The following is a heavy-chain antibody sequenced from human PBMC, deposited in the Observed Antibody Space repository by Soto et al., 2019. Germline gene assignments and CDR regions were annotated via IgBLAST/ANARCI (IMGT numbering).Heavy chain of an antibody. CDR2: MNPNSGNT. CDR1: GYTFTSYD. Sequence: QVQLVQSGAEVKKPGASVKVSCKASGYTFTSYDINWVRQATGQGLEWMGWMNPNSGNTGYAQKFQGRVTMTRNTSISTAYMELSSLRSEDTAVYYCARVFYDILTGYYREVYYYYMDVWGKGTTVTVSS. V-gene: IGHV1-8*01. D-gene: IGHD3-9*01. J-gene: IGHJ6*03. CDR3: ARVFYDILTGYYREVYYYYMDV.